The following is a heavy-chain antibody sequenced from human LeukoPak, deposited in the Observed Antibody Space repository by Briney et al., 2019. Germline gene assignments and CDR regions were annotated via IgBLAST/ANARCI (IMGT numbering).Heavy chain of an antibody. D-gene: IGHD1-1*01. J-gene: IGHJ4*02. V-gene: IGHV3-23*01. CDR2: ISGSGGST. Sequence: GGSLRLSCAASGFTFSNYGMSWVRQAPGKGLKWVSSISGSGGSTDYADPVKGRFTISRDNSKNTLYLQMNSLRAEDTAIYYCAKDLGFVFTSMATDYWGLGTLVTVSS. CDR1: GFTFSNYG. CDR3: AKDLGFVFTSMATDY.